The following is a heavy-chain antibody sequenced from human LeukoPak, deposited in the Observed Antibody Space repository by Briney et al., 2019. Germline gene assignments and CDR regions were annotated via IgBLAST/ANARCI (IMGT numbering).Heavy chain of an antibody. Sequence: GRSLRLSCAASGFTFDDYAMHWVRQAPGKGLEWVSGISWNSGSIGYADSVKGRVTISRDNAQNSLYLQVNSLRAEDTAVYYCARVPGITRYFDSWGQGILATVSS. CDR3: ARVPGITRYFDS. D-gene: IGHD1-20*01. V-gene: IGHV3-9*01. CDR1: GFTFDDYA. CDR2: ISWNSGSI. J-gene: IGHJ4*02.